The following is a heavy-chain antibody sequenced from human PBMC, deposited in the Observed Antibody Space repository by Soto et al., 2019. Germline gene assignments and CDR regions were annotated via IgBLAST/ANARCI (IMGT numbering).Heavy chain of an antibody. V-gene: IGHV4-4*07. Sequence: QVQLQESGPGLLKPSETLSLTCAVSGGSISSYYWSWIRQPAGKGLEWIGRIYNSGSTNYNPSLKRVATMAVDTNKKRSPMMSCLVTAAKTVVYCWTGAVCLGPAATRPGSWFDPWGQGTLVTVSS. J-gene: IGHJ5*02. CDR2: IYNSGST. CDR1: GGSISSYY. D-gene: IGHD2-2*01. CDR3: TGAVCLGPAATRPGSWFDP.